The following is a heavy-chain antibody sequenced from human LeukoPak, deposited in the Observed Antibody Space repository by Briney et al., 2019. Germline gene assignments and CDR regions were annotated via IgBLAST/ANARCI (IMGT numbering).Heavy chain of an antibody. CDR3: ARREGGFYSWGIAY. Sequence: PGGSLRLSCAASGFTFSSDSMNWVRQAPGKGLEWVSYISSSSSTIYYADSVKGRFTMSRDNAKNSLYLQMNSLRAEDTAVYYCARREGGFYSWGIAYWGQGTLVTVSS. CDR1: GFTFSSDS. CDR2: ISSSSSTI. V-gene: IGHV3-48*04. D-gene: IGHD1-26*01. J-gene: IGHJ4*02.